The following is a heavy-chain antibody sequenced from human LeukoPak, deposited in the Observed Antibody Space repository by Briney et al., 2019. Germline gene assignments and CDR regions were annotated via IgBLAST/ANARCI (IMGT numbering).Heavy chain of an antibody. J-gene: IGHJ3*02. CDR2: IYTSGST. D-gene: IGHD3-3*01. V-gene: IGHV4-4*07. Sequence: SETLSLTCTVSGGSISSYYWSWIRQPAGKGLEWIGRIYTSGSTNYNPSLKSRVTMSVDTSKNQFSLKLSSVTAADTAVYYCARDNRDDFWSDRLPGHAFDIWGQGTMVTVSS. CDR3: ARDNRDDFWSDRLPGHAFDI. CDR1: GGSISSYY.